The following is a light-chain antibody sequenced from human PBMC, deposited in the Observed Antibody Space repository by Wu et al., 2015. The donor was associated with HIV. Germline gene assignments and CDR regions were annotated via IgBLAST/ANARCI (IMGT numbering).Light chain of an antibody. CDR1: QSISSD. J-gene: IGKJ1*01. CDR3: QQTYSTPKT. Sequence: DIQMTQSPSSLSASVGDRVTITCRASQSISSDLKWYQQKPGAAPQLLIYAASSLQSGVPSRFSGGGSGTDFTLTISSLQPEDFATYYCQQTYSTPKTFGQGTKVEIK. V-gene: IGKV1-39*01. CDR2: AAS.